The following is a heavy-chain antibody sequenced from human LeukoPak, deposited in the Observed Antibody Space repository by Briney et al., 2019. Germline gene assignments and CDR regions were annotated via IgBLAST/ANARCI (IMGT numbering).Heavy chain of an antibody. D-gene: IGHD1-14*01. CDR1: GFTFSTYW. Sequence: GGSLRLSCAASGFTFSTYWMSWVRQAPGKGLGLVANIKQDGSEKYYVDSVKGRFAISRDNAKNSLYLQVNSLRAEDTAVYYCARNQRRLDYWGQGTLVTVFS. CDR2: IKQDGSEK. CDR3: ARNQRRLDY. V-gene: IGHV3-7*01. J-gene: IGHJ4*02.